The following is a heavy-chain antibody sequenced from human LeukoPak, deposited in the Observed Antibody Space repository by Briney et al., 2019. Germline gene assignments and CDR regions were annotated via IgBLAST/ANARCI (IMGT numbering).Heavy chain of an antibody. D-gene: IGHD2-15*01. Sequence: GASLRLSCAASGFTFSSYAIHWVRQAPGKGLEYVSAISGNGDSTSYANSVKGRFTVSRDNSKNTLYLQMGSLRAEDMAVYYCARVLSPGWAFDIWGQGTMVTVSS. CDR2: ISGNGDST. CDR1: GFTFSSYA. CDR3: ARVLSPGWAFDI. J-gene: IGHJ3*02. V-gene: IGHV3-64*01.